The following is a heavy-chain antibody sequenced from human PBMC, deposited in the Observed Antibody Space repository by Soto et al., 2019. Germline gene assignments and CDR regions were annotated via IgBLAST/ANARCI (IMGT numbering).Heavy chain of an antibody. V-gene: IGHV4-34*01. J-gene: IGHJ4*02. Sequence: ETLSLTCAVYGGSFSGYYWSWIRQPPGKGLEWIGEINHSGSTNYNPSLKSRVTISVDTSKNQFSLKLMSLSAADTAVYYCGRLEGLATISYYFDYWGQGALVTVSS. CDR3: GRLEGLATISYYFDY. D-gene: IGHD3-9*01. CDR2: INHSGST. CDR1: GGSFSGYY.